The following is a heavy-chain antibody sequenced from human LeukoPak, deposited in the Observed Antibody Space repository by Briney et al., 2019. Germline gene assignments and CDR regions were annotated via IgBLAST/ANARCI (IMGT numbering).Heavy chain of an antibody. J-gene: IGHJ3*02. V-gene: IGHV1-69*13. CDR1: GGTFSSYA. CDR3: ARTAQQRVEGDAFDI. CDR2: IIPIFGTA. D-gene: IGHD6-13*01. Sequence: ASVKVSCKASGGTFSSYAISWARQAPGQGLEWMGGIIPIFGTANYAQKFQGRVTITADESTSTAYMELSSLRSEDTAVYYCARTAQQRVEGDAFDIWGQGTMVTVSS.